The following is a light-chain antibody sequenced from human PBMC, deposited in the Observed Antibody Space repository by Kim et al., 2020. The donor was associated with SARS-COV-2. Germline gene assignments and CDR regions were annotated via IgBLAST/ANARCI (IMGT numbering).Light chain of an antibody. CDR1: QDSSNY. CDR3: QKCDSAPWT. CDR2: AAS. V-gene: IGKV1-27*01. Sequence: ESVGERGTITCRASQDSSNYLAWFQLKPGKAPKLLIYAASALQPGVPSRFSGSGSGTDFTLTVTSLQPEDVATYYCQKCDSAPWTFGQGTKVDIK. J-gene: IGKJ1*01.